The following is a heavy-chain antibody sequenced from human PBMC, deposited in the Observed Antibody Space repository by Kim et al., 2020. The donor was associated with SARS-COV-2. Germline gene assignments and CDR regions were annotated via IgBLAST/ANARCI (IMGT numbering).Heavy chain of an antibody. CDR3: ARQAGQQLVRGDFDY. D-gene: IGHD6-13*01. J-gene: IGHJ4*02. Sequence: SETLSLTCTVSGGSISSSSYYWGWIRQPPGKGLEWIGSIYYSGSTYYNPSLKSRVTISVDTSKNQFSLKLSSVTAADTAVYYCARQAGQQLVRGDFDYWGQGTLVTVSS. CDR1: GGSISSSSYY. V-gene: IGHV4-39*01. CDR2: IYYSGST.